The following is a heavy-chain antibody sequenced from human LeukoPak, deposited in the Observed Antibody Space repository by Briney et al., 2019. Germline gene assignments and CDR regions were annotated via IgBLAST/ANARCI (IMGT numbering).Heavy chain of an antibody. CDR1: GFTFSNAW. V-gene: IGHV3-15*01. D-gene: IGHD5-18*01. Sequence: GGSLRLSCAASGFTFSNAWMSWVRQAPGKGLEWVGRIKSKTDGGTTDYAAPVKGRFTISRDDSKNTLYLQMNSLKTEDTAVYYCTTAAPEQLWLQYYYYYYMDVWGKGTTVTVSS. CDR3: TTAAPEQLWLQYYYYYYMDV. CDR2: IKSKTDGGTT. J-gene: IGHJ6*03.